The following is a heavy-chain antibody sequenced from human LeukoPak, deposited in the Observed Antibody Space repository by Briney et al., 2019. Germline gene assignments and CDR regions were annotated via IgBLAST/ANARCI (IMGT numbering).Heavy chain of an antibody. CDR1: GFILSNYG. CDR2: ILYDGNTK. D-gene: IGHD1-14*01. V-gene: IGHV3-33*01. CDR3: ARNHRPEIQSYYMDV. Sequence: GGSLRLPCAASGFILSNYGMHCVRQAPGKGLEWVAAILYDGNTKHYADSVKGRFTISRDISKNTFYMQMNCLRAEYVAVYYCARNHRPEIQSYYMDVWGKGTTVAVSS. J-gene: IGHJ6*03.